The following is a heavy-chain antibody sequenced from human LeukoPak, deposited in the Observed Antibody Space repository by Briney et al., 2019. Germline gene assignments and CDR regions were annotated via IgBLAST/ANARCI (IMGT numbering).Heavy chain of an antibody. V-gene: IGHV1-46*01. Sequence: ASVKVSFKSSGYTFTNYYMHWVRQAPGQGLEWMGIINPSGGSTSYAQQFQGRVTMTRDTSTSTVYMELSSLRSEDMAVYYCARTPVELATDYFDYWRQGTLVTVSS. CDR3: ARTPVELATDYFDY. CDR1: GYTFTNYY. D-gene: IGHD5-24*01. J-gene: IGHJ4*02. CDR2: INPSGGST.